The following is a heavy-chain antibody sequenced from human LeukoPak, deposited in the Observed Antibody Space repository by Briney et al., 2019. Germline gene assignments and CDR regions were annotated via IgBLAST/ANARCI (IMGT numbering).Heavy chain of an antibody. V-gene: IGHV1-8*02. CDR3: ARLSSHYGDYKVDP. J-gene: IGHJ5*02. CDR2: INSHSGKT. CDR1: GYTFTSYA. D-gene: IGHD4-17*01. Sequence: GASVKVSCKASGYTFTSYAMNWVRQAPGQGLEWMGWINSHSGKTGYAQKFQGRVTMTTDTSANTAYMDLSSLRSEDTAVYYCARLSSHYGDYKVDPWGQGTLVTVSS.